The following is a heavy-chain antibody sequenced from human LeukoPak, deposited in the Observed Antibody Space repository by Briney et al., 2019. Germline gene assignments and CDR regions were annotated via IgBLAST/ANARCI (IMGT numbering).Heavy chain of an antibody. D-gene: IGHD6-6*01. CDR1: GFTFSSYE. V-gene: IGHV3-48*03. J-gene: IGHJ4*02. CDR2: ISSSGSTI. Sequence: PGGSLRLSCAASGFTFSSYEMNWVRQAPGKGLEWVSYISSSGSTIYYADSVKGRFTISRDNAKNSLYLQMNSLRAEDTAVYYCARGKYGSSSLIDYWGQGTLVTVSS. CDR3: ARGKYGSSSLIDY.